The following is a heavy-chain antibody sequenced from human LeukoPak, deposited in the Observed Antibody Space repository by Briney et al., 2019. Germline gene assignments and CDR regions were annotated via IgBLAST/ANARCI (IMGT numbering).Heavy chain of an antibody. D-gene: IGHD3-3*01. J-gene: IGHJ4*02. V-gene: IGHV4-61*02. CDR1: GGSISSGSSY. Sequence: SETLSLTCTVSGGSISSGSSYWSWIRQPAGKALEYIGRFSTIGSTNYNPSLQSRVTISVDTFKNQFSLILTSVTAADTAIYYCASGTIFGPPGDYWGQGTLVTVSS. CDR2: FSTIGST. CDR3: ASGTIFGPPGDY.